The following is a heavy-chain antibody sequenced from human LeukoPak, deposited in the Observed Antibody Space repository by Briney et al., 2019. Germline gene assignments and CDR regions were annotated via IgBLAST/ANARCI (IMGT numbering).Heavy chain of an antibody. J-gene: IGHJ4*02. CDR2: IIGNGGGAT. Sequence: GGSLRLSCEASGFTLSTYAMSWVRQAPGKGLEWVSGIIGNGGGATLYADSVKCRFTITRHDSTNTLYQQMNSLRGEDTAVYYCAKEYLDGPFLGRTESLFDYWGQGTLVTVSS. V-gene: IGHV3-23*01. D-gene: IGHD3-3*01. CDR3: AKEYLDGPFLGRTESLFDY. CDR1: GFTLSTYA.